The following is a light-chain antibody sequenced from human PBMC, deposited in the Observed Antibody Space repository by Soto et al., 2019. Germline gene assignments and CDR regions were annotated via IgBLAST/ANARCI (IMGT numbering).Light chain of an antibody. CDR1: SSNIGSNY. V-gene: IGLV1-47*01. CDR3: AAWDDSLSASGV. J-gene: IGLJ2*01. Sequence: QSVLTQPPSASGTPGQRVTISCSGSSSNIGSNYVYWYQQLPGTAPKLLIYRNNQRPSGVPDRFSGSKSGTSASLAISGLRSEDEADYYCAAWDDSLSASGVFGGGTQLTV. CDR2: RNN.